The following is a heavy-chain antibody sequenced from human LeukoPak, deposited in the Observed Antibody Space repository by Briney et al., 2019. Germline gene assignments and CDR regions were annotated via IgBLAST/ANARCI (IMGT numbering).Heavy chain of an antibody. CDR2: IYYSGST. D-gene: IGHD2-2*01. Sequence: VNPSETLSFTCTVSGGSISSSSYYWGWIRQPPGKGMEWSGFIYYSGSTYYNPSLKSRVTISVDTSKNQFSLKLSSVTAADTAVYYCATLGYCSSTSCSAFDYWGQGTLVTVSS. CDR1: GGSISSSSYY. J-gene: IGHJ4*02. CDR3: ATLGYCSSTSCSAFDY. V-gene: IGHV4-39*01.